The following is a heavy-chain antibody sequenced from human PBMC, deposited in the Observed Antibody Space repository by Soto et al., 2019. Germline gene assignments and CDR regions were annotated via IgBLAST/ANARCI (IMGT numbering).Heavy chain of an antibody. V-gene: IGHV3-11*01. CDR3: AREKTAMVTVDY. J-gene: IGHJ4*02. CDR2: ITSSGSTI. D-gene: IGHD5-18*01. CDR1: GFTFSDYY. Sequence: GGSLRLSCAASGFTFSDYYMSWIRQAPGKGLEWVSYITSSGSTIYYADSVKGRFTISRDNAKNSLYLQMNSLRAEDTAVYYCAREKTAMVTVDYWGQGILVTVSS.